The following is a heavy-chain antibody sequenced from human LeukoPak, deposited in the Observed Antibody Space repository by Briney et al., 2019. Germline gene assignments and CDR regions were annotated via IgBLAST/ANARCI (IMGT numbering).Heavy chain of an antibody. CDR1: GGSFNGYY. J-gene: IGHJ5*02. V-gene: IGHV4-34*01. Sequence: PSETLSLTCAVYGGSFNGYYWSWIRQPPGKGLEWIGEINHSGSTNYSPSLKSRVTLSVDTSKNQFSLKLSSVTAADTAVYFCARAYSSSWYFNWFDPWGQGTLVTVSS. CDR3: ARAYSSSWYFNWFDP. D-gene: IGHD6-13*01. CDR2: INHSGST.